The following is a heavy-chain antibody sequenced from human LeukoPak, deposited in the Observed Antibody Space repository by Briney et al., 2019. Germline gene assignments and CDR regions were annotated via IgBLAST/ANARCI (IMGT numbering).Heavy chain of an antibody. CDR1: GYTLTELS. CDR2: FDPEDGET. CDR3: ATHSLAAAGLDY. V-gene: IGHV1-24*01. Sequence: GASVKVSCKVSGYTLTELSMHWVRQAPGKGLEWMGGFDPEDGETIYAQKFQGRVTMTEDTSTDTAYMELSSLRSEDTAVYYCATHSLAAAGLDYWGQGTLVAVSS. D-gene: IGHD6-13*01. J-gene: IGHJ4*02.